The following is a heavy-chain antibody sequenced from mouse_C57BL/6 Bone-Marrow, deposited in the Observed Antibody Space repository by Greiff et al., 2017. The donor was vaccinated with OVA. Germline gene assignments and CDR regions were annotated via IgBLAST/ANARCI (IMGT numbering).Heavy chain of an antibody. Sequence: VQLQQSGGDLVKPGGSLKLSCAASGFTFSSYGMSWVRQTPDKRLEWVATISSGGSYTYYPDSVKGRFTISRDNAKNTLYLQMSSLKSEDTAMYYCARHDHPCSSSTWFAYWGQGTLVTVSA. CDR2: ISSGGSYT. CDR1: GFTFSSYG. D-gene: IGHD1-1*01. J-gene: IGHJ3*01. CDR3: ARHDHPCSSSTWFAY. V-gene: IGHV5-6*01.